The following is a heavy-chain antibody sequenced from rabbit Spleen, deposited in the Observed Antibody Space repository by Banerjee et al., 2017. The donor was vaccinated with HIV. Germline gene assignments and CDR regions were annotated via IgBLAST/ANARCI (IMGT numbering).Heavy chain of an antibody. CDR2: IDPVFGST. J-gene: IGHJ4*01. Sequence: QEQLVESGGGLVQPGGSLKVSCKASGFDFSGYGVSWVRQAPGKGLEWIGYIDPVFGSTSSARWVNGRFPISSNNAENTLYLQLNSLTAADRASYFCVRKVAAKFSLWGPGTLVAV. V-gene: IGHV1S47*01. D-gene: IGHD4-1*01. CDR3: VRKVAAKFSL. CDR1: GFDFSGYG.